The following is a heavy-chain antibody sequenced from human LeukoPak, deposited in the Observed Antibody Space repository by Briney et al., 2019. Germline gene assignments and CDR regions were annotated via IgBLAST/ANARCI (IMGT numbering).Heavy chain of an antibody. V-gene: IGHV1-69*04. CDR2: IIPILGIA. J-gene: IGHJ4*02. CDR3: ARSAVGYGDYV. D-gene: IGHD4-17*01. Sequence: ASVKISCKASGGTFSSYAISWVRQAPGQGLEWMGRIIPILGIANYAQKFQGRVTITADKSTSTAYMELSSLRSEDTAVYYCARSAVGYGDYVWGQGTLVTVSS. CDR1: GGTFSSYA.